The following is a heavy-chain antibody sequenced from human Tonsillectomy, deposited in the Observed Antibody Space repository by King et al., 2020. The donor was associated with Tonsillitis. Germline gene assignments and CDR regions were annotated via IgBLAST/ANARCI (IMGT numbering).Heavy chain of an antibody. D-gene: IGHD6-19*01. J-gene: IGHJ4*02. Sequence: VQLVESGGGLVQPGGSLRLSCAASGFTFTTYAMSWVRQAPGKGLEWGAHVSGSGGSTTYADSVKGRFTISRDNSKNTLYLQMNSLRAEDTALYYCAKMSGCSEGYFDYWAQGPLVTVSS. CDR1: GFTFTTYA. CDR2: VSGSGGST. CDR3: AKMSGCSEGYFDY. V-gene: IGHV3-23*04.